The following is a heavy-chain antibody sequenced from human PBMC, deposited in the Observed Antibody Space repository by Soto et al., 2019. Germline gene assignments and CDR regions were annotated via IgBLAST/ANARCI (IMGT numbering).Heavy chain of an antibody. CDR2: IYYSGST. V-gene: IGHV4-59*01. J-gene: IGHJ6*02. Sequence: QVQLQESGPGLVKPSETLSLTCTVSGGSISSYYWSWIRQPPGKGLEWIGYIYYSGSTNYNPSLKSRVTISVDTSQNQFSLKLSSVTAADTAVYYCAREGYSSGYYYYYGMDVWGQGTTVTVSS. CDR1: GGSISSYY. D-gene: IGHD3-22*01. CDR3: AREGYSSGYYYYYGMDV.